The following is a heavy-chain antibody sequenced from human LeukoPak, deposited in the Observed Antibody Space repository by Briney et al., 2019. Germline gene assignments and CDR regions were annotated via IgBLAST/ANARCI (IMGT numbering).Heavy chain of an antibody. CDR3: AKGKDYPNYYPEV. Sequence: SGGSLRLSCAASGFTFSEYAMNWARQAPGKGLEWVSSISGSGTNTYYADSVKGRFTISRDNSKNTLYLQMESLRAEDTAVYYCAKGKDYPNYYPEVWAKGTTVTVSS. J-gene: IGHJ6*03. CDR1: GFTFSEYA. D-gene: IGHD3-16*01. V-gene: IGHV3-23*01. CDR2: ISGSGTNT.